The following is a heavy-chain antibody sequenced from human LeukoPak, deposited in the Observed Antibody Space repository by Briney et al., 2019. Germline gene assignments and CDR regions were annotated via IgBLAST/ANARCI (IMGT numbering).Heavy chain of an antibody. CDR3: AKDLENSGSYPYFDY. J-gene: IGHJ4*02. V-gene: IGHV3-23*01. CDR2: ISGSGGST. CDR1: GFTFSSYS. Sequence: GGSLRLSCAASGFTFSSYSMNWVRQAPGKGLEWVSAISGSGGSTYYADSVKGRFTISRDNSKNTMYLKMNSLRAEDTAVYYCAKDLENSGSYPYFDYWGQGTLVTVSS. D-gene: IGHD1-26*01.